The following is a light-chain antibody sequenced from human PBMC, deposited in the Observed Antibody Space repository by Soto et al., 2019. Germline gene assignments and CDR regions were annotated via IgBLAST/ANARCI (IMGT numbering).Light chain of an antibody. V-gene: IGKV2-30*02. CDR2: RVS. J-gene: IGKJ5*01. Sequence: DVVMAQSPLSLPVTLGQPASISCRSSQSLLHSNGGTFLHWLRQRPGQSPRRLIYRVSNRDSGVPVRFSGSGSGTNFTLKISRVEAEDVGIYYCMQSTYWPPSTFGQGTRLEIK. CDR1: QSLLHSNGGTF. CDR3: MQSTYWPPST.